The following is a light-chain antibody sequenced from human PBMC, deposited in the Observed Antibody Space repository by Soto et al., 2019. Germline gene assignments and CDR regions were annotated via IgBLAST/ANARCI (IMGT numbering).Light chain of an antibody. Sequence: EIVLTQSPGTLSLSPGERATLSCRASQSVSSSYLACYQQKPGQAPRLLIYGASSRATGIPDRFSGSGSGTDITLTISRLEPEDFAVYYCQQYGSSPTFGGGTKVEIK. V-gene: IGKV3-20*01. CDR2: GAS. CDR3: QQYGSSPT. J-gene: IGKJ4*01. CDR1: QSVSSSY.